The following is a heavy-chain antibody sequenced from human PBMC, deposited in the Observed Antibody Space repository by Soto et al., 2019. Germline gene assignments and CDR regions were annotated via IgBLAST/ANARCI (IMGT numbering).Heavy chain of an antibody. J-gene: IGHJ4*02. CDR3: ARRLEMVNFDY. CDR2: IYYSGST. Sequence: PSETLSLTCTVSGGSISSGGYYWSWIRQHPGKGLEWIGYIYYSGSTYYNPSLKSRVTISVDTSKNQFSLKLSSVTAADKAVYYCARRLEMVNFDYWGQGTLVTVSS. CDR1: GGSISSGGYY. V-gene: IGHV4-31*03. D-gene: IGHD5-18*01.